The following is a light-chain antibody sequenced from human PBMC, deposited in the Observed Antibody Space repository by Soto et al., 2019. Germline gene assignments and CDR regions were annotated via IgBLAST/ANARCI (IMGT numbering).Light chain of an antibody. J-gene: IGKJ1*01. CDR3: QQYNTYTTP. Sequence: DIQMTQSPSTLSASVGDRVTISCRASQGISSWLAWYQQKPGKAPNLLIYKASTLETGVPSRFSGSGSGTEFTLTISSLQPDDFATYYCQQYNTYTTPFGQGPKVEIK. CDR2: KAS. CDR1: QGISSW. V-gene: IGKV1-5*03.